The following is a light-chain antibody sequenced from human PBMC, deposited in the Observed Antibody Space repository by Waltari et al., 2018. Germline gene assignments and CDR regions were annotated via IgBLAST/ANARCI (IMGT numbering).Light chain of an antibody. J-gene: IGKJ1*01. CDR3: QQGNSWPWT. Sequence: EIVMTQSPATLSVSPGERATLSCRASQSVGTHLAWYQQRPGQAPRLLIYGASTRANGIPARFSGSGSGTDFILTISSLQSEDFAVYHCQQGNSWPWTFGQGTKVEIK. CDR2: GAS. V-gene: IGKV3-15*01. CDR1: QSVGTH.